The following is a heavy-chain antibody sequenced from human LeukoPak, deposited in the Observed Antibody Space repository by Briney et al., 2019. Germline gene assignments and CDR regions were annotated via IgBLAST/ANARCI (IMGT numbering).Heavy chain of an antibody. Sequence: PSETLSLTCTVSGGSISSGSYYWSWIRQPAGKGLEWIGRIYTSGSTNYNPSLKSRVTISVDTSKNQFSLKLSSVTAADTAAYYCARDGVYDSSGYFPEYFQHWGQGTLVTVSS. V-gene: IGHV4-61*02. CDR2: IYTSGST. J-gene: IGHJ1*01. CDR3: ARDGVYDSSGYFPEYFQH. D-gene: IGHD3-22*01. CDR1: GGSISSGSYY.